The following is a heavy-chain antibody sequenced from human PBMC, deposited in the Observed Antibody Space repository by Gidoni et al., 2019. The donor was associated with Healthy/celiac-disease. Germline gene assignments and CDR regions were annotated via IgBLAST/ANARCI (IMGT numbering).Heavy chain of an antibody. J-gene: IGHJ6*02. CDR2: ISAYNGNT. V-gene: IGHV1-18*01. CDR1: GYTFTSYG. D-gene: IGHD6-19*01. CDR3: ARRIREIAVAEAYYYYYGMDV. Sequence: QVQLVQSGAEVKKPGASVKVSCKASGYTFTSYGISWVRQAPGQGLEWMGWISAYNGNTNYAQKLQGRVTMTTDTSTSTAYMELRSLRSDDTAVYYCARRIREIAVAEAYYYYYGMDVWGQGTTVTVSS.